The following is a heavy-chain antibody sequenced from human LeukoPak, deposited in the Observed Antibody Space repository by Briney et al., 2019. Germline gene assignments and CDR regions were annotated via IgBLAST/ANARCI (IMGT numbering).Heavy chain of an antibody. J-gene: IGHJ4*02. Sequence: PSETLSLTCTVSGGSISSSSYYWGWIRQPPGKGLEWIGSIYYSGSTYYNPSLKSRVTISVDTSKNQFSLKLSSVTAADTAVYYCAMDGGYSYGDPYYFDCWGQGTLVTVSS. CDR1: GGSISSSSYY. D-gene: IGHD5-18*01. V-gene: IGHV4-39*01. CDR2: IYYSGST. CDR3: AMDGGYSYGDPYYFDC.